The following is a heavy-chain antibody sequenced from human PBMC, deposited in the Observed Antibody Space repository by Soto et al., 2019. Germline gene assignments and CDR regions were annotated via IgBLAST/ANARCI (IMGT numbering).Heavy chain of an antibody. V-gene: IGHV4-34*01. CDR3: ARLDTAMVALFGY. D-gene: IGHD5-18*01. CDR2: INHSGST. J-gene: IGHJ4*02. CDR1: GGSFSGYY. Sequence: QVQLQQWGAGLLKPSETLSLTCAVYGGSFSGYYWSWIRQPSGKGLEWIGEINHSGSTNYNPSLKSRVTISVDTSKNQFSLKLSSVTAADTAVYYCARLDTAMVALFGYWGQGTLVTVSS.